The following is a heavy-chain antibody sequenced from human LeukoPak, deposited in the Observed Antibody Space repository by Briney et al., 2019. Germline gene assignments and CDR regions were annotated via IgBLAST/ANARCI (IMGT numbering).Heavy chain of an antibody. CDR2: IYYSGST. V-gene: IGHV4-61*01. Sequence: SETLSLTCTVSGGSVSSGSYYWTWIRQPPGKGLEWIGYIYYSGSTNYNPSLKSRVTISVDTSKNQFPLKLSSVTAADTAAYYCARDDYSSSRSDYWGQGTLVTVSS. J-gene: IGHJ4*02. CDR1: GGSVSSGSYY. D-gene: IGHD6-13*01. CDR3: ARDDYSSSRSDY.